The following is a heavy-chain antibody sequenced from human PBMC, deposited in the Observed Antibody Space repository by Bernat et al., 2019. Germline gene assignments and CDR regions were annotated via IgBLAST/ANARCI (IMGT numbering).Heavy chain of an antibody. J-gene: IGHJ2*01. CDR3: AREFMTLYWYFDL. D-gene: IGHD2-21*02. CDR1: GFTFSSYA. Sequence: QVQLVESGGGVVQPGRSLRLSCAASGFTFSSYAMHWVRQAPGKGLEWVAVISYDGSNKYYADSVKGRFTISRDNSKNTVYLQMNSLRAEDTAVYYCAREFMTLYWYFDLWGRGTLVTVSS. CDR2: ISYDGSNK. V-gene: IGHV3-30-3*01.